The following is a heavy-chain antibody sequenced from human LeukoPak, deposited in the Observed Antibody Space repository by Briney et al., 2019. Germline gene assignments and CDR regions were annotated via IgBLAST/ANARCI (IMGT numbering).Heavy chain of an antibody. D-gene: IGHD6-19*01. CDR3: GRGRYSRGWYHDY. Sequence: GGSLRLSCAASGFTFSSYAMHWVRQAPGKGLEWVAVISYDGSNKYYADSVKGRFTISRDNSKNTLYLQMNSLRAEDTAVYYCGRGRYSRGWYHDYWGQGPLVPVSS. V-gene: IGHV3-30-3*01. CDR2: ISYDGSNK. J-gene: IGHJ4*02. CDR1: GFTFSSYA.